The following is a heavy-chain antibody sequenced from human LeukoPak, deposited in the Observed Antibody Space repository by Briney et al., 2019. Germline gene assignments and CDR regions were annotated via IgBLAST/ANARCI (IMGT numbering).Heavy chain of an antibody. V-gene: IGHV3-21*01. CDR3: ARDPGELLGTY. D-gene: IGHD3-10*01. CDR2: ISSSSSYI. CDR1: GFTFSSYS. Sequence: GGSLRPSCAASGFTFSSYSMNWVRQAPGKGLEWVSSISSSSSYIYYADSVKGRFTISRDNAKNSLYLQMNSLRAEDTAVYYCARDPGELLGTYWGQGTLVTVSS. J-gene: IGHJ4*02.